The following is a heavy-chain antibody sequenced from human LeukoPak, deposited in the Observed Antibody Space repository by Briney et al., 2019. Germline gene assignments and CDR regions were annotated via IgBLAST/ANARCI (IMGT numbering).Heavy chain of an antibody. J-gene: IGHJ3*02. V-gene: IGHV1-69*01. CDR2: IIPVFGTA. D-gene: IGHD2-15*01. CDR3: ARDRVVGLGIDNAFDI. CDR1: GGTFSTYA. Sequence: GASVKVSCKASGGTFSTYAISWVRQAPGQGLEWMGGIIPVFGTANYAQKFQGRVTITADESTSTVYMELGSLRSEDTAVFYCARDRVVGLGIDNAFDIWGHGTMVTVSS.